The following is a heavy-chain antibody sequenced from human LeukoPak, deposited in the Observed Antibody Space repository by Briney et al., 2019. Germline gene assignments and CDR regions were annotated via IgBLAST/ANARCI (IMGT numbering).Heavy chain of an antibody. Sequence: GGSLRLSCAASGFAVSSNYMSWVRQTPGKGLEWVSVIYSGGSTYYADSVKGRFTISRDNSKNTLYLQMNSLRAEDTAVYYCARDPSFSVPYYYYGMDVWGQGTTVPVSS. CDR2: IYSGGST. V-gene: IGHV3-53*01. CDR3: ARDPSFSVPYYYYGMDV. CDR1: GFAVSSNY. D-gene: IGHD3-10*01. J-gene: IGHJ6*02.